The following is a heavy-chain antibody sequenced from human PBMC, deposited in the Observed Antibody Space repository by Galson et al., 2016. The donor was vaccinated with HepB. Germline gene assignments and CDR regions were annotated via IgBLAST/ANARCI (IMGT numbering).Heavy chain of an antibody. CDR3: AKAPFFGHCSGGSCYRINYFDP. CDR1: RFTLSNYA. D-gene: IGHD2-15*01. CDR2: ISYSGINK. Sequence: SLRLSCAASRFTLSNYAMHWVRQAPGKGLQWLAVISYSGINKFYADSVKGRFTISRDNSKNMLYLQMNNLTTEDTAVYYCAKAPFFGHCSGGSCYRINYFDPWGQGTLVSVPS. J-gene: IGHJ5*02. V-gene: IGHV3-30*18.